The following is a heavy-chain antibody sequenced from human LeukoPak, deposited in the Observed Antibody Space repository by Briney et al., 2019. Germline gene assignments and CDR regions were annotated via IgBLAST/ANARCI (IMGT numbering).Heavy chain of an antibody. Sequence: RSSETLSLTCTVSGGSISSYYWSWIRQPAGKGLEWIGRIYTSGSTNYNPSLKSRVTMSVDTSKNQFSLKLSSVTAADTAVYYCARVLYDYVWGSYRVPLEYWGQGILVTVSS. CDR3: ARVLYDYVWGSYRVPLEY. CDR2: IYTSGST. CDR1: GGSISSYY. D-gene: IGHD3-16*02. V-gene: IGHV4-4*07. J-gene: IGHJ4*02.